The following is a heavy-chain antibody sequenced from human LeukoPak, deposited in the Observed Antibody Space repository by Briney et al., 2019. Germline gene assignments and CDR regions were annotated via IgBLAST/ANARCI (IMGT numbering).Heavy chain of an antibody. D-gene: IGHD5-12*01. CDR1: GGSFSGYS. Sequence: PSETLSLTCAVYGGSFSGYSWSWIRQPPGKGLEWIGEINHSGSTNYNPSLKSRVTISVDTSKNQFSLKLSSVTAADTAVYYCARDRKATTFYYYGMDVWGQGTTVTVSS. CDR3: ARDRKATTFYYYGMDV. V-gene: IGHV4-34*01. J-gene: IGHJ6*02. CDR2: INHSGST.